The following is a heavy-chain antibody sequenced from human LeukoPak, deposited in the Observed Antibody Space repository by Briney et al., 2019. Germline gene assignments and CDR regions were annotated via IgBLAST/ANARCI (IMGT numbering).Heavy chain of an antibody. CDR3: ARDGGSGWSSAFFDF. CDR2: INAGNGNT. CDR1: GYTFTSYA. V-gene: IGHV1-3*01. J-gene: IGHJ4*02. Sequence: ASVKVSCKASGYTFTSYAMHWVRQAPGQRLEWMGWINAGNGNTKYSQKFQGRVTITRDTSASTAYMELSSLRSEDTAVYYCARDGGSGWSSAFFDFWGQGTLVTVSS. D-gene: IGHD6-19*01.